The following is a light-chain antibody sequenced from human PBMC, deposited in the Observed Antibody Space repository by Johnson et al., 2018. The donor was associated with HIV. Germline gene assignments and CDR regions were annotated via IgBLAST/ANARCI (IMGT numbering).Light chain of an antibody. CDR1: NSNIGNNY. V-gene: IGLV1-51*01. CDR3: GTWDSSLSVYV. J-gene: IGLJ1*01. Sequence: VLTQPPSVSAAPGQKVTISCSGSNSNIGNNYVSWYQQLPGTAPKLLIYDNHKRPSGIPDRVSGSKSGTSATLGITGLQTGDEDDYYCGTWDSSLSVYVFGTGTKVTVL. CDR2: DNH.